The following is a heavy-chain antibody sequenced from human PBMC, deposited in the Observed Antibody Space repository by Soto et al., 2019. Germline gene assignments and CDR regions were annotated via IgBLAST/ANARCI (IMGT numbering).Heavy chain of an antibody. CDR2: ISAYNGNT. CDR3: ARVRPYVQSFPHNWFDP. V-gene: IGHV1-18*01. J-gene: IGHJ5*02. Sequence: GVPVKVCSETPGVGTACRCRWSAYHSPGKGLEWMGWISAYNGNTNYAQKLQRRVTMTTDTSTSTAYMELRSLRSDDTAVYYCARVRPYVQSFPHNWFDPWGQGTLVTVSS. D-gene: IGHD3-10*01. CDR1: GVGTACRC.